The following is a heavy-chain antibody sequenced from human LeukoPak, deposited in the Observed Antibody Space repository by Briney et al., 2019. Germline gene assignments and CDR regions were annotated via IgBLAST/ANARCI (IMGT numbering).Heavy chain of an antibody. J-gene: IGHJ4*02. Sequence: GASVKVSCKASGYTFTSYGISWVRQAPGQGLEWMGWISAYNGNTNYAQKLQGRVTMTTDTSTSTAYMELRSLRSDDTAVYYCARAYCSSTSCSYSGVDYWGQGTLVTVSS. CDR3: ARAYCSSTSCSYSGVDY. V-gene: IGHV1-18*01. CDR1: GYTFTSYG. D-gene: IGHD2-2*01. CDR2: ISAYNGNT.